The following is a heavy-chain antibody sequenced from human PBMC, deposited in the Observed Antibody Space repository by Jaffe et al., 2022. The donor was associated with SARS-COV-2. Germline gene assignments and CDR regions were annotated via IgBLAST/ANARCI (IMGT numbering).Heavy chain of an antibody. CDR1: DDSINNVSYY. CDR2: IYYTGST. Sequence: QLQLQESGPGLVKPSETLSLTCTVSDDSINNVSYYWSWIRQPPGKGLEWVATIYYTGSTSYNPSLKSRVTMSKDTSKNQFSLKLTSVSAADTALYYCARLRVAAADYWGQGTLVTVSS. D-gene: IGHD2-2*01. CDR3: ARLRVAAADY. V-gene: IGHV4-39*01. J-gene: IGHJ4*02.